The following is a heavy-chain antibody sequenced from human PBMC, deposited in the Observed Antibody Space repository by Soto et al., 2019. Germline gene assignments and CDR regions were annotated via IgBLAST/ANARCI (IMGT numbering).Heavy chain of an antibody. CDR1: CGSVSSGSYY. V-gene: IGHV4-61*01. J-gene: IGHJ5*02. CDR2: IYYSGST. D-gene: IGHD2-2*01. CDR3: ARFFWGPAGHINWFSL. Sequence: SETLPVTCTVSCGSVSSGSYYWSWIRQPPGKGLEWIGYIYYSGSTNYNPSLKSRVTISVDTSKNQFSLKLTSVTAADTAVYYCARFFWGPAGHINWFSLWGQGTLDT.